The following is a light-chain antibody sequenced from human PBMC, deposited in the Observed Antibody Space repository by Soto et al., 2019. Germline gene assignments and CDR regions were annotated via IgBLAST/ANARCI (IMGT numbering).Light chain of an antibody. CDR2: GAS. V-gene: IGKV3-11*01. CDR1: QTINTN. J-gene: IGKJ5*01. Sequence: EIVLTQSPGTLSLSPGERATLSFSASQTINTNLAWYQQKPGQAPRLLIYGASSRATGIPDRFSGSGSGTDFTLTISSLEPEDSAVYYCQQRHMWPITFGQGTRLEIK. CDR3: QQRHMWPIT.